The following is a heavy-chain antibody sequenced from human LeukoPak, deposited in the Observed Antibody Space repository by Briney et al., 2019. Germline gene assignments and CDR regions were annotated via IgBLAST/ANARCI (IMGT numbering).Heavy chain of an antibody. CDR3: ARRGLKATGVVDY. D-gene: IGHD5-12*01. V-gene: IGHV1-2*02. CDR1: GYTFTGYY. Sequence: ASVKVSCKASGYTFTGYYMHWVRQAPGQGLEWMGWINPNSGGTNYAQKFQGRVTMTRDTSISTAYMGLSRLRSDDTAVYYCARRGLKATGVVDYWGQGTLVTVSS. J-gene: IGHJ4*02. CDR2: INPNSGGT.